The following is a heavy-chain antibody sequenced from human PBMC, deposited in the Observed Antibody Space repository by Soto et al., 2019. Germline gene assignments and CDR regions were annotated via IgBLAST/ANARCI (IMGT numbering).Heavy chain of an antibody. J-gene: IGHJ4*02. CDR1: GYTFTGYY. Sequence: ASVKVSCKASGYTFTGYYMHWVRQAPGQGLEWMGWINPNSGGTNYAQKFQGWVAMTRDTSISTAYMELSRLRSDDTAVYYCARGGRVATIPEDYWGQGTLVTVSS. V-gene: IGHV1-2*04. D-gene: IGHD5-12*01. CDR2: INPNSGGT. CDR3: ARGGRVATIPEDY.